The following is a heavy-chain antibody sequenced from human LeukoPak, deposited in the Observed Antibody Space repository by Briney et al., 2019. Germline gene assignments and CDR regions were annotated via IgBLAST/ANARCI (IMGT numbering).Heavy chain of an antibody. CDR2: ISGSGGST. V-gene: IGHV3-23*01. CDR1: GFTFSSYA. D-gene: IGHD2-15*01. J-gene: IGHJ4*02. CDR3: TRTPGGVAAFDY. Sequence: GGSLRLSCAASGFTFSSYAMSWVRQAPGKGLEWVSAISGSGGSTYYADSVKGRFTISRDNSKNTLYLQMNSLRAEDTAVYYCTRTPGGVAAFDYWGQGTLVTVSS.